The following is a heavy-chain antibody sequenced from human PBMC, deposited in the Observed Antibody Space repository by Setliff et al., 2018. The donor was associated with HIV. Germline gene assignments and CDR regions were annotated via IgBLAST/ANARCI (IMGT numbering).Heavy chain of an antibody. Sequence: GGSLRLSCAASGFIFSSHTFNWVRQAPGKELEWVSSITSDSNYIYYADSVKGRFSISRDNARNSVYLQMNSLRVEDAAVYYCVGDASPDSEDGGYSAGGNWGPGTLVTVSS. J-gene: IGHJ4*02. CDR1: GFIFSSHT. D-gene: IGHD3-22*01. CDR2: ITSDSNYI. CDR3: VGDASPDSEDGGYSAGGN. V-gene: IGHV3-21*06.